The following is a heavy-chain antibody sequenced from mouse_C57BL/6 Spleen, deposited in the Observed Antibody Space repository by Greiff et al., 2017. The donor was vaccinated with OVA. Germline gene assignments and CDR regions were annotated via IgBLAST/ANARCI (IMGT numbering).Heavy chain of an antibody. J-gene: IGHJ4*01. D-gene: IGHD1-1*01. CDR1: GYTFTSYW. V-gene: IGHV1-64*01. Sequence: VQLQQPGAELVKPGASVKLSCKASGYTFTSYWMHWVKQRPGQGLEWIGMIHPNSGSTNYNEKFKSKATLTVDKSSSTAYMQLSSLTSEDSAVYYGARSHYYGSSYDYAMDYWGQGTSVTVSS. CDR2: IHPNSGST. CDR3: ARSHYYGSSYDYAMDY.